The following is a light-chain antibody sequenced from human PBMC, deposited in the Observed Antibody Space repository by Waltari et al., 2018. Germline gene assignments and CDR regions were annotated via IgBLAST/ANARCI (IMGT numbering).Light chain of an antibody. CDR1: SSDIGTYNL. V-gene: IGLV2-23*02. CDR3: CSYAGSAISV. CDR2: DVN. Sequence: QSALTQTATVSGSPGQSITIPCTATSSDIGTYNLVSWYQQHPGKAPTLILYDVNKPPSGVSSRFSGSKSGNTASLTIAGLQAADEADYYCCSYAGSAISVFGGGTKVTVL. J-gene: IGLJ3*02.